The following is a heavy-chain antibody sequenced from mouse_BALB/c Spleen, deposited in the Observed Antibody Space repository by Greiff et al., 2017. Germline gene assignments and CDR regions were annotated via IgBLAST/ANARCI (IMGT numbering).Heavy chain of an antibody. J-gene: IGHJ3*01. D-gene: IGHD1-1*02. V-gene: IGHV14-1*02. Sequence: VQLQQSGAELVRPGALVKLSCKASGFNIKDYYMHWVKQRPEQGLEWIGWIDPENGNTIYDPKFQGKASITADTSSNAAYLQLSSLTSEDTAVYECAGGGGCYHSWFAYWGQGTLVTVSA. CDR1: GFNIKDYY. CDR2: IDPENGNT. CDR3: AGGGGCYHSWFAY.